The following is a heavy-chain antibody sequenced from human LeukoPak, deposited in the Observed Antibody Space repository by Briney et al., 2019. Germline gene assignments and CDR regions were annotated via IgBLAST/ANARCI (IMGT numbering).Heavy chain of an antibody. CDR3: ARSASHSSSYGMDV. CDR1: GFTVSGNY. CDR2: IYSGGST. J-gene: IGHJ6*02. Sequence: GGSLRLSCAASGFTVSGNYMSWVRQAPGKGLEWVSVIYSGGSTYYADSVKGRFTISRDNSKNTLYLQMNSLRAEDTAVYYCARSASHSSSYGMDVWGQGTTVTVSS. V-gene: IGHV3-66*01. D-gene: IGHD6-13*01.